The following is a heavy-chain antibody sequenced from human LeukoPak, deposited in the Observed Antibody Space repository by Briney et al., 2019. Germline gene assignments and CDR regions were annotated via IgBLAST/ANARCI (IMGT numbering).Heavy chain of an antibody. CDR2: ISWNSGSI. Sequence: TGRSLRLSCAASGFTFDDYAMHWVRQAPGKGLEWVSGISWNSGSIGYADSVKGRFTISRDNAKNSLYLQMNSLRVEDMALYYCAKSTHPRTTDYGGNHYFDYWGQGTLVTVSS. V-gene: IGHV3-9*03. CDR3: AKSTHPRTTDYGGNHYFDY. J-gene: IGHJ4*02. CDR1: GFTFDDYA. D-gene: IGHD4-23*01.